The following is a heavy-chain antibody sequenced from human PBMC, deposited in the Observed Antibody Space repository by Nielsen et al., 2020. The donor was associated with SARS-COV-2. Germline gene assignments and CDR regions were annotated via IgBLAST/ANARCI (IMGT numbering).Heavy chain of an antibody. CDR3: ARHSREGVDTAMAAYYYYGMDV. Sequence: GESLKISCKGSGYSFTSYWIGWVRQMPGKGLEWMGIIYPGDSDTRYSPSFQGQVTISADKSISTAYLQWSSLKASDTAMYYCARHSREGVDTAMAAYYYYGMDVWGQGTTVTVSS. J-gene: IGHJ6*02. V-gene: IGHV5-51*01. D-gene: IGHD5-18*01. CDR2: IYPGDSDT. CDR1: GYSFTSYW.